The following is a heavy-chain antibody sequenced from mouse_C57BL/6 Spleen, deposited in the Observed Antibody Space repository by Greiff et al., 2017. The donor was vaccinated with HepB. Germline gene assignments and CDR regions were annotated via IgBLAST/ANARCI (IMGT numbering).Heavy chain of an antibody. CDR1: GFTFSSYT. J-gene: IGHJ2*01. CDR2: ISGGGGNT. CDR3: ARHTYYSNYGLYYFDY. Sequence: DVMLVESGGGLVKPGGSLKLSCAASGFTFSSYTMSWVRQTPEKRLEWVATISGGGGNTYYPDSVKGRFTISRDNAKNTLYLQMSSLRSEDTALYYCARHTYYSNYGLYYFDYWGQGTTLTVSS. V-gene: IGHV5-9*01. D-gene: IGHD2-5*01.